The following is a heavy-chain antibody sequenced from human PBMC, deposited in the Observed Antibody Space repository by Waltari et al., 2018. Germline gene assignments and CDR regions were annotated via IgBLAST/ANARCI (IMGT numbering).Heavy chain of an antibody. D-gene: IGHD3-16*01. V-gene: IGHV3-74*01. CDR1: GFTFSGHW. Sequence: EVQLVESGGGLVQPGGSLRLSCAASGFTFSGHWMHWVRQAPGKGLVGVSRSNREGRRTSYADFVKGRFTISRDNDKNTLYLQMNSLRAEDTAVYYCARNSKDWRSDGGLDYWGQGTLVTVSS. CDR3: ARNSKDWRSDGGLDY. CDR2: SNREGRRT. J-gene: IGHJ4*02.